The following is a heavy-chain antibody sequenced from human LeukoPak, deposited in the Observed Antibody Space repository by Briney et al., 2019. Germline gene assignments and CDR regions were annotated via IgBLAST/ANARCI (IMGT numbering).Heavy chain of an antibody. CDR2: IHPTNGKT. CDR1: GFTFKNED. CDR3: AKDAGLLLWFGEPPPYYFDY. V-gene: IGHV3-23*01. Sequence: PGGSLRLSCAGSGFTFKNEDMTWVRQAPGKGLEWVSSIHPTNGKTYYVDSVKGRFTISRDNSKNTLCLQMNSLRAEDTAVYYCAKDAGLLLWFGEPPPYYFDYWVQGTLVTVSS. D-gene: IGHD3-10*01. J-gene: IGHJ4*02.